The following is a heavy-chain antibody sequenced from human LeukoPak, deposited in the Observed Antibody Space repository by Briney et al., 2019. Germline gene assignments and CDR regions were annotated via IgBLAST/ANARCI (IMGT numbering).Heavy chain of an antibody. Sequence: SETLSLTCTVSGYSISSGYYWGWIRQPPGKGLEWIGSIYHSGSTYYNPSLKSRVTISVDTSKNQFSLNLSSVTPEDTAVYYCARVPRYSSSWFTIGRGAFDIWGQGTMVTVSS. CDR3: ARVPRYSSSWFTIGRGAFDI. CDR1: GYSISSGYY. J-gene: IGHJ3*02. D-gene: IGHD6-13*01. CDR2: IYHSGST. V-gene: IGHV4-38-2*02.